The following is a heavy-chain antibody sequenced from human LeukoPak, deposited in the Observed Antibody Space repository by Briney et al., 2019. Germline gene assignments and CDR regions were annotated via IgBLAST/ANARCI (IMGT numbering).Heavy chain of an antibody. D-gene: IGHD3-22*01. CDR2: IIPILGIA. CDR3: ASPPADYYDSRDYFDY. J-gene: IGHJ4*02. Sequence: SVKVSCKASGGTFSSYVISWVRQAPGQGLEWMGRIIPILGIANYAQKFRGRVTITADKSTSTAYMELSSLGSEDTAVYYCASPPADYYDSRDYFDYWGQGTLVTVSS. CDR1: GGTFSSYV. V-gene: IGHV1-69*04.